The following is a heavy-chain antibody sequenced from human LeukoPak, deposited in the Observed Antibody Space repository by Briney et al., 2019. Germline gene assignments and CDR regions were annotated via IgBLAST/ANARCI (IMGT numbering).Heavy chain of an antibody. CDR1: GGSISSHY. CDR3: ARNYCSSTSCLPYFDY. CDR2: IYYSGST. Sequence: PSETLSLTRTVSGGSISSHYWSWIRQPPGKGLEWIGYIYYSGSTNYNPSLKSRVTISVDTSKNQFSLKLSSVTAADTAVYYCARNYCSSTSCLPYFDYWGQGTLVTVSS. V-gene: IGHV4-59*11. J-gene: IGHJ4*02. D-gene: IGHD2-2*01.